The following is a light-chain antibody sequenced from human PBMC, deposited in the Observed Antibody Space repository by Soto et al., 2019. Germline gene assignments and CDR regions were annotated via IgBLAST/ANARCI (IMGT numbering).Light chain of an antibody. Sequence: ELVLTQSSAPLSLSPGARGTLSCWASESVTGYLARYQQKPGQAPRLLVYDVSNRAAGIPTRFSGGGSGTDFTLPISDVEPEDFAVYYYQQRSNWPRTFGQGTLLEIK. J-gene: IGKJ5*01. V-gene: IGKV3-11*01. CDR3: QQRSNWPRT. CDR1: ESVTGY. CDR2: DVS.